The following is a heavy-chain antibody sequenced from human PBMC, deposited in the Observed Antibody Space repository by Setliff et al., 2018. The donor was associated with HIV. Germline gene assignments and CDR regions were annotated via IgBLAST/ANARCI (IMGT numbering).Heavy chain of an antibody. Sequence: SESLSLTCSVSGDSITNYYWNWIRQLPGKELEWVGHIHYSGSTNYNPSLKSRVTILIDTSKNEFSLKLRSVTAADTAVYYCARDPPGYGDSKDYWGQGKLVTVSS. CDR1: GDSITNYY. J-gene: IGHJ4*02. CDR3: ARDPPGYGDSKDY. D-gene: IGHD4-17*01. CDR2: IHYSGST. V-gene: IGHV4-59*01.